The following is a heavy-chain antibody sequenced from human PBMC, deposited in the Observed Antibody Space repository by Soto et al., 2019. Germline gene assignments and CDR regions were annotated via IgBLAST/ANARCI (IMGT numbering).Heavy chain of an antibody. J-gene: IGHJ5*02. V-gene: IGHV1-18*01. CDR3: ARDLVYCRGGTCSREWFDP. D-gene: IGHD2-15*01. CDR1: GYTFTTHG. CDR2: VAGDNGHR. Sequence: QVQLVQSGAEVKKPGASVKVSCKASGYTFTTHGISWVRQAPGQGLEWMGWVAGDNGHRNYAQSLQGRVTMTADGSTNTASLELRSLGSDATAVYYGARDLVYCRGGTCSREWFDPWGQGTLVTVSS.